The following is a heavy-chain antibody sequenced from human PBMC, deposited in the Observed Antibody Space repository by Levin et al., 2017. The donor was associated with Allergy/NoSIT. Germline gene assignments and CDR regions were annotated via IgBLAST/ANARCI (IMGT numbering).Heavy chain of an antibody. J-gene: IGHJ4*02. CDR2: IYYSGST. V-gene: IGHV4-59*01. Sequence: SETLSLTCTVSGGSISTYYWSWIRQPPGKGLEWIGYIYYSGSTNYNPSLKSRVTISVDTSKNQFSLKLSSVTAADTAGYYCARNGGSGNYYFFDYWGQGTLVTVSS. CDR3: ARNGGSGNYYFFDY. CDR1: GGSISTYY. D-gene: IGHD3-10*01.